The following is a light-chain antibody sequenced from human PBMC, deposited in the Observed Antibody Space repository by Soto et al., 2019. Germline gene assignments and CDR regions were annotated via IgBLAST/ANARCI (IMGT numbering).Light chain of an antibody. CDR1: QSVSST. J-gene: IGKJ2*01. CDR2: GAS. V-gene: IGKV3-15*01. Sequence: EIVMTQSPATLSVSPGERATLSCRASQSVSSTLDWYQQKPGQAPRLLIYGASTRATGIPARFSGSGSGTDFTLTISSLQSEDFAVYYCQQYNNWPRTFGQGTKLEIK. CDR3: QQYNNWPRT.